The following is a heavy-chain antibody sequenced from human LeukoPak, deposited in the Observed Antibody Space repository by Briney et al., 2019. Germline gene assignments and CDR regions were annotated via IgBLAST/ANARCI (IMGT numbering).Heavy chain of an antibody. CDR3: ARRSVVVSAAGDDAFDL. CDR2: LNTYNGNT. D-gene: IGHD2-15*01. CDR1: GYTFTRYG. V-gene: IGHV1-18*01. J-gene: IGHJ3*01. Sequence: ALVKVSCKASGYTFTRYGISWVRQAPGQGLEWMGWLNTYNGNTNYVQNLQGRFTMTTDASTRTAYMELRSLRYDDTAVYYCARRSVVVSAAGDDAFDLWGQGTMVTVSS.